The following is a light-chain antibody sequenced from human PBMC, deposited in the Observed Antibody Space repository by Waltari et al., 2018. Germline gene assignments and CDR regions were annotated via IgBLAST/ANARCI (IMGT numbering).Light chain of an antibody. J-gene: IGKJ4*01. Sequence: DILMTQSPASLAVSLGERATINCKPSRDVLSSSTIKNYLAWYQQKPGQPPKLLFYWASTRESGVPDRFSGSGSGTDFTLTISSLQAEDVAIYYCQQYYHPPLTFGGGTKVEIK. CDR2: WAS. CDR1: RDVLSSSTIKNY. V-gene: IGKV4-1*01. CDR3: QQYYHPPLT.